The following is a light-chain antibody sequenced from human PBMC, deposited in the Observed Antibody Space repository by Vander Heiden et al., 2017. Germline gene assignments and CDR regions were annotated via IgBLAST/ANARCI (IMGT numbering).Light chain of an antibody. Sequence: SYVLTQPPSVSVAPGQPARITCGGTNIGSRSVNWYQQKPGQAPVLVVYDDSDRPSGIPERFSGSNSGNTATLTISRVEAGDEADYYCQVWDSSSDHVVFGGGTKVTVL. V-gene: IGLV3-21*02. J-gene: IGLJ2*01. CDR3: QVWDSSSDHVV. CDR1: NIGSRS. CDR2: DDS.